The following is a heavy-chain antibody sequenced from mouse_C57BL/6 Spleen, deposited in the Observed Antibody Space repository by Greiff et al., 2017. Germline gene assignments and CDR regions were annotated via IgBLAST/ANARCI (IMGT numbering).Heavy chain of an antibody. CDR1: GFTFSSYA. CDR3: ARGGGYYDYAMDY. CDR2: ISDGGSYT. Sequence: EVMLVESGGGLVKPGGSLKLSCAASGFTFSSYAMSWVRQTPEKRLEWVATISDGGSYTYYPDNVKGRVTISRDNAKNNLYLQISHPKSEDTAMYYCARGGGYYDYAMDYWGQGTSVTVSS. D-gene: IGHD2-3*01. J-gene: IGHJ4*01. V-gene: IGHV5-4*03.